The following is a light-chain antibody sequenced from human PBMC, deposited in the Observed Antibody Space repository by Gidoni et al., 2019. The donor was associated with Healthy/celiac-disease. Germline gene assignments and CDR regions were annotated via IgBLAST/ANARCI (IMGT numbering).Light chain of an antibody. CDR3: QQYNSYWG. V-gene: IGKV1-5*01. CDR1: QSISSW. J-gene: IGKJ1*01. Sequence: DIQMTQSPSTLSASVGDRVTITCRASQSISSWLAWYQQKPGKAPKLLIYDASSLESGVPSRFSGSGSGTEFTLTISSLQPDDFATYYCQQYNSYWGFXQXTKVEIK. CDR2: DAS.